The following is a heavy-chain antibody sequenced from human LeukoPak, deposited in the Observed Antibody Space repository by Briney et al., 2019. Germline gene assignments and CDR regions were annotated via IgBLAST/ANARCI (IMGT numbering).Heavy chain of an antibody. CDR1: GGSITNSRYY. V-gene: IGHV4-39*01. CDR3: AKCYSFLDGFDI. J-gene: IGHJ3*02. Sequence: KPSETLSLTCTVSGGSITNSRYYWGWIRQPPGKGLEWIGNIYSSGSTYYSPSLKSRVTISVDTSTNQFSLKLSSVTAADAALYYCAKCYSFLDGFDIWGQGTMVSVSS. CDR2: IYSSGST. D-gene: IGHD2-15*01.